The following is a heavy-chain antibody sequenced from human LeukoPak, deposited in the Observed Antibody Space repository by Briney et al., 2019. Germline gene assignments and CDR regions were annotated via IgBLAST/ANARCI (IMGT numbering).Heavy chain of an antibody. Sequence: SVKVSCKASGGTFSSYAISWVRQAPGQGLEWMGRIIPILGIANYAQKLQGRVTVTADKSTSTAYMELSSLRSEDTAVYYCARDYPQQLMTDYYYYYGMDVWGQGTTVTVSS. J-gene: IGHJ6*02. CDR2: IIPILGIA. D-gene: IGHD6-13*01. V-gene: IGHV1-69*04. CDR1: GGTFSSYA. CDR3: ARDYPQQLMTDYYYYYGMDV.